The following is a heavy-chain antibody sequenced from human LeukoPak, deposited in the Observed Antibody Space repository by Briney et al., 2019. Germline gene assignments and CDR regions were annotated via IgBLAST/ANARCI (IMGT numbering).Heavy chain of an antibody. Sequence: ASVKVSCKASGYTFTAYYMHWVRQAPGQGLEWMGWINPNSGGTNYAQNFQGRVTMTRDTSISTAYMELSRLRSDDTAVYYCTRKWIFSSGYYYFDYWGQGTLVTVSS. D-gene: IGHD3-22*01. CDR3: TRKWIFSSGYYYFDY. V-gene: IGHV1-2*02. CDR1: GYTFTAYY. J-gene: IGHJ4*02. CDR2: INPNSGGT.